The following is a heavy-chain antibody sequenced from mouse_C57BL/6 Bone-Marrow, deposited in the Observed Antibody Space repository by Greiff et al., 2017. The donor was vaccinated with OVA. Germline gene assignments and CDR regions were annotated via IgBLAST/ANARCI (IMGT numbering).Heavy chain of an antibody. J-gene: IGHJ3*01. Sequence: VQLQQSGTVLARPGASVKMSCKTSGYTFTSYWMHWVKQRPGQGLEWIGAIYPGNSDTSYNQKFKGKAKLTAVTSASTAYMELSSLTNEDSAVYYCTREPYYCGSSPGWFAYWGQGTLVTVSA. D-gene: IGHD1-1*01. V-gene: IGHV1-5*01. CDR3: TREPYYCGSSPGWFAY. CDR2: IYPGNSDT. CDR1: GYTFTSYW.